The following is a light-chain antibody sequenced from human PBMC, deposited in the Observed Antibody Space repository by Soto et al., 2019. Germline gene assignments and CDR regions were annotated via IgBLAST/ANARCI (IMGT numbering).Light chain of an antibody. Sequence: QSVLTQPASVSGSPGQSITISCTGTSSDVGSYNLVSWYQQHPGKAPKLMIYEGSRRPSGISSRFSGSKSGNTASLTISGLQSEDEADYYCNSYAGSRGYVFGSGTKVTVL. CDR1: SSDVGSYNL. CDR2: EGS. J-gene: IGLJ1*01. V-gene: IGLV2-14*02. CDR3: NSYAGSRGYV.